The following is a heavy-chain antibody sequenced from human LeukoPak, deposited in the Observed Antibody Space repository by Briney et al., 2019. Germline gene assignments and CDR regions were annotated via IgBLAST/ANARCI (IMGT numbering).Heavy chain of an antibody. CDR3: TRSRGVVIHGGMDV. CDR2: IYYTGST. D-gene: IGHD3-3*01. J-gene: IGHJ6*02. CDR1: GDSLSSYL. Sequence: SETLSLSCTVSGDSLSSYLWSWIRQPPGKGLEWIGHIYYTGSTNYHPSLNSRVTISLDTSKNQFSLKLSSVTAADTAVYDCTRSRGVVIHGGMDVWGQGTTVTVSS. V-gene: IGHV4-59*01.